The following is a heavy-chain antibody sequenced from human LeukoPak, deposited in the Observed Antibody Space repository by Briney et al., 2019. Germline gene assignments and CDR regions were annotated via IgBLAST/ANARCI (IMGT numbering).Heavy chain of an antibody. V-gene: IGHV3-74*01. D-gene: IGHD1-26*01. CDR2: INSDGSST. CDR3: ARDTDGSLDY. Sequence: GGSLRLSCAASGFTFSSYWMHWVRQAPGKGLVWVSRINSDGSSTSYADSVKGRFTISRDNPKNSLYLQMNSLRADDTAVYYCARDTDGSLDYWGQGILVTVAS. CDR1: GFTFSSYW. J-gene: IGHJ4*02.